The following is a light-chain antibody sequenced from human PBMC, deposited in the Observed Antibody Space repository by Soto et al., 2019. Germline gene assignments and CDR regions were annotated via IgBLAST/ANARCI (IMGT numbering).Light chain of an antibody. J-gene: IGLJ2*01. CDR3: SSYTSSSTLV. CDR1: SSDIGAYNY. Sequence: QSALTQPPSASGSPGQSVTISCTGTSSDIGAYNYVSWFQQHPGEAPKLIISEVNKRPSGVPNRFSGSKSGNTASLTISGLQAEDEADYYCSSYTSSSTLVFGGGTKLTVL. V-gene: IGLV2-14*01. CDR2: EVN.